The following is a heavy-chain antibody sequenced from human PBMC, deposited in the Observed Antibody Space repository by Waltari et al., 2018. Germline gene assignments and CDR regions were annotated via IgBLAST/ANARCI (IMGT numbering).Heavy chain of an antibody. CDR3: AKQLYCGDNCYGNYFDY. D-gene: IGHD2-21*01. V-gene: IGHV3-43*01. CDR2: INGDGDKA. CDR1: GFRGGDYI. Sequence: ARLEESGGGSVQVGGSLRLSCRMSGFRGGDYIFHWLRQVPGKGLEWVALINGDGDKAFSADSVKGRFTISNDKRTNSLFLQMDSLRRDDTGFYFCAKQLYCGDNCYGNYFDYLGQGTLVTVSS. J-gene: IGHJ4*02.